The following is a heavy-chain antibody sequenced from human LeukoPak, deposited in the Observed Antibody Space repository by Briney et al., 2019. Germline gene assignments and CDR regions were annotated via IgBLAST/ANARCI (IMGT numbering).Heavy chain of an antibody. CDR1: GGSFSGYY. J-gene: IGHJ6*03. CDR2: INHSGST. CDR3: ARDWYSSSWYGDSWYYYYYMDV. D-gene: IGHD6-13*01. Sequence: SETLSLTCAVYGGSFSGYYWSWIRQPPGKGLEWIGEINHSGSTNYNPSLKSRVTISVDTSKNQFSLKLSSVTAADTAVYYCARDWYSSSWYGDSWYYYYYMDVWGKGTTVTVSS. V-gene: IGHV4-34*01.